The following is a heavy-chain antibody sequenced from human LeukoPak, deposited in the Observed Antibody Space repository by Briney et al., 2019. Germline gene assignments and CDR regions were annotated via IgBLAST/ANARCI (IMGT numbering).Heavy chain of an antibody. CDR2: ISYGGSNK. V-gene: IGHV3-30-3*01. D-gene: IGHD6-6*01. CDR3: ARDLSGSSTAYFQH. CDR1: GFTFSAYA. Sequence: GGSLRLSCAASGFTFSAYAMHWVRQAPGKGLEWVAFISYGGSNKYYADSVKGRFTISRDNSKNTLYLQMNSLRAEDTAVYYCARDLSGSSTAYFQHWGQGTLVTVSS. J-gene: IGHJ1*01.